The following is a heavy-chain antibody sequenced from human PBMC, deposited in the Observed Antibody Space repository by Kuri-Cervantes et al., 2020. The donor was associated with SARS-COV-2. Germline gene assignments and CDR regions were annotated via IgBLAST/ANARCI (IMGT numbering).Heavy chain of an antibody. CDR3: ARRYCSGGSCYSRGGYYYYGMDV. CDR2: IIPIFGTA. CDR1: GYTLTELS. Sequence: SVKVSCKVSGYTLTELSMHWVRQAPGQGLEWMGGIIPIFGTANYAQKFQGRVTITADESTSTAYMELSSLRSEDTAVYYCARRYCSGGSCYSRGGYYYYGMDVWGQGTTVTVSS. V-gene: IGHV1-69*13. J-gene: IGHJ6*02. D-gene: IGHD2-15*01.